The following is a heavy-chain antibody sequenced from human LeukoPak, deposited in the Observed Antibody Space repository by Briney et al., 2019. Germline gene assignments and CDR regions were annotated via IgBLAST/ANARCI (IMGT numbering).Heavy chain of an antibody. Sequence: SETLSLTCTVSGGSISSYYWSWIRQPPGKGLEWIGYIYYSGSTNYNPSLKSRVTISVDTSKNQFSLKLSSVTAADTAVYYCARDGKIAVAGTLYYYYYMDVWGKGTTVTVSS. D-gene: IGHD6-19*01. CDR1: GGSISSYY. CDR3: ARDGKIAVAGTLYYYYYMDV. V-gene: IGHV4-59*01. J-gene: IGHJ6*03. CDR2: IYYSGST.